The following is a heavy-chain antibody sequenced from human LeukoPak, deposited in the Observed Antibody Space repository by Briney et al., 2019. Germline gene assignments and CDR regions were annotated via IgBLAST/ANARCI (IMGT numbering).Heavy chain of an antibody. Sequence: PGGSLRLTCAASGFTFSSYSMNWVRQAPGKGLEWLSSTSTSSSYIYYADSVKGRFTISRDNAKNSLYLQMNSLRAEDTAVYYCARARNEDTIFGVVTYDYFDYWGQGTLVTVSS. J-gene: IGHJ4*02. CDR2: TSTSSSYI. V-gene: IGHV3-21*01. CDR1: GFTFSSYS. D-gene: IGHD3-3*01. CDR3: ARARNEDTIFGVVTYDYFDY.